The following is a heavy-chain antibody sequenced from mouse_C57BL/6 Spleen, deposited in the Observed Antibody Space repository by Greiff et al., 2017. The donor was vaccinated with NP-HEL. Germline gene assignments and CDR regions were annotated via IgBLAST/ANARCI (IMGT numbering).Heavy chain of an antibody. J-gene: IGHJ3*01. V-gene: IGHV5-15*04. CDR1: GFTFSDYG. D-gene: IGHD2-4*01. CDR3: ARRDYDAWLAY. Sequence: EVKLVESGGGLVQPGGSLKLSCAASGFTFSDYGMAWVRQAPRKGPEWVAFISNLAYSIYYADTVTGRFTISRENAKNTLYMEMSSLRSEDTAMYYCARRDYDAWLAYWGQGTLVTVSA. CDR2: ISNLAYSI.